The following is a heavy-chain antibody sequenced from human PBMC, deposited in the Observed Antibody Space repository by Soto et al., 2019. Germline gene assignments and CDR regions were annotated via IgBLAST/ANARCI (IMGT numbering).Heavy chain of an antibody. CDR1: GDRVSSNTAS. CDR2: TYFRSKWYN. V-gene: IGHV6-1*01. J-gene: IGHJ5*02. Sequence: SQTLSLTCAISGDRVSSNTASWNCISQSPSRGLEWLGRTYFRSKWYNDYAVSVKSRIIINPDTSNNQFSLQLNSVTPEDTAVYFCAKGDNLGPKTGYAFDPWGQGIMVTV. CDR3: AKGDNLGPKTGYAFDP. D-gene: IGHD5-12*01.